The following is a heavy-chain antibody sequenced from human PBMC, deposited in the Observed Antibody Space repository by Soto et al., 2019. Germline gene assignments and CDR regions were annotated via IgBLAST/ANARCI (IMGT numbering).Heavy chain of an antibody. CDR2: ISSSSTYI. J-gene: IGHJ3*02. CDR1: GFTFRGYS. CDR3: AIHSRFCNSTICDHTALDI. V-gene: IGHV3-21*01. D-gene: IGHD2-2*01. Sequence: EVRLVESGGGLVKPGGSLRLSCAASGFTFRGYSLNWVRQTPGKGLEWVSSISSSSTYIYYADSVKGRFTISRDNANKSLYLQMDSLRADGMAVDYWAIHSRFCNSTICDHTALDIWGQGTMVTVSS.